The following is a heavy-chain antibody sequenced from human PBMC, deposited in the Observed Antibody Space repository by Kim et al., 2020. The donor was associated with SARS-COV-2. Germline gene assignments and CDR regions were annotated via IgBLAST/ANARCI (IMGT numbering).Heavy chain of an antibody. V-gene: IGHV3-23*01. D-gene: IGHD5-12*01. CDR2: MSGSGGST. CDR1: GFTFSSYA. J-gene: IGHJ4*02. CDR3: VVNLGSGYNWMGYFDQ. Sequence: GGSLRLSCAASGFTFSSYAMSWVRQAPGKGLEWVSVMSGSGGSTYYTDSVKGRFTISRDNAKNTLWLQMNSLRDEDTAVYYCVVNLGSGYNWMGYFDQWGQGTLVAVSS.